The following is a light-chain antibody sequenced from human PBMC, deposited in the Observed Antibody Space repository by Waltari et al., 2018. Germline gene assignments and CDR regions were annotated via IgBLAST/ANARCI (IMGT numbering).Light chain of an antibody. CDR3: QHYVSLPVT. Sequence: IVLTQSPGTLSLSPGDSATLSCRASQSVSRALAWYQQNPGQAPRLLIYGASNRATGIPDRFSGSGSGTDFSLIISRLEPEDFAVYYCQHYVSLPVTFGQGTKVEIK. V-gene: IGKV3-20*01. CDR2: GAS. CDR1: QSVSRA. J-gene: IGKJ1*01.